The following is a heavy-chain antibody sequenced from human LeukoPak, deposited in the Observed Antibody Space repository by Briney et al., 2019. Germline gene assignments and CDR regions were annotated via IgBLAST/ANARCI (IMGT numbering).Heavy chain of an antibody. CDR2: INSDGGST. CDR1: GCTFSSYW. D-gene: IGHD3-16*01. CDR3: ARDYGDAFDL. J-gene: IGHJ3*01. V-gene: IGHV3-74*01. Sequence: GGSLRLSCAASGCTFSSYWMHWVRQAPGKGLVWVSHINSDGGSTTYADSVEGRFTISRDNTKNTLYLQMNSLRAEDTAVYSCARDYGDAFDLWGQGTMVTVSS.